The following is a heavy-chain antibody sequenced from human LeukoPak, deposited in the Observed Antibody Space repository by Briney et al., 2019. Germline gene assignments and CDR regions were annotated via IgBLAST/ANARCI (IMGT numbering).Heavy chain of an antibody. CDR2: INHSGST. Sequence: PSETLSLTCAVYGGSFSGYYWSWTRQPPGKGLEWIGEINHSGSTNYNPSLKSRVTISVDTSKNQFSLKLSSVTAADTAVYYCARGGLLWFGGSSSLGDWFDPWGQGTLVTVSS. CDR1: GGSFSGYY. D-gene: IGHD3-10*01. J-gene: IGHJ5*02. CDR3: ARGGLLWFGGSSSLGDWFDP. V-gene: IGHV4-34*01.